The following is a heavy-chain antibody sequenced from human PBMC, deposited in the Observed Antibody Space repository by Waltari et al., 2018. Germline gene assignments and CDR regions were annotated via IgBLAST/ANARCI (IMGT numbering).Heavy chain of an antibody. V-gene: IGHV1-8*01. D-gene: IGHD3-10*01. CDR1: GYIFTNYD. J-gene: IGHJ6*02. Sequence: QVQLVQSGAEVKIPGASVKVSCKASGYIFTNYDITWVRQATGQGLQWIGWMNPNSGIAGQSETFYGRVTFTRSTSINTAYMELTGLTSEDTAIYYCARGYWGGNPYHYDMDVWGQGTTVTVSS. CDR3: ARGYWGGNPYHYDMDV. CDR2: MNPNSGIA.